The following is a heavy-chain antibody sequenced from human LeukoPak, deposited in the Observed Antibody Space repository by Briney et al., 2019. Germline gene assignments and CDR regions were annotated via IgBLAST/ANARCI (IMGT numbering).Heavy chain of an antibody. D-gene: IGHD1-7*01. CDR2: IKQDGSET. V-gene: IGHV3-7*01. CDR3: ARGGMTGTADY. CDR1: GFSFSDYW. J-gene: IGHJ4*02. Sequence: PGGSLRLSCEASGFSFSDYWMTGVRQAPGKGLEWVANIKQDGSETYYVDSVNGRFTASRDNAKNSLYLQMTYVGVDDTAVYYCARGGMTGTADYWGQGTLVTVSS.